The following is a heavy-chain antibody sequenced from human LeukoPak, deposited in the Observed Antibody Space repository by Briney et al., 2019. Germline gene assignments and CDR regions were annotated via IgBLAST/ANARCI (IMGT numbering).Heavy chain of an antibody. V-gene: IGHV3-30-3*01. Sequence: GSLRLSCAASGFTFSSYAMHWVRQAPGKGLEWVAVISYDGSNKYYADSVKGRFTISRDNSKNTLYLQMNSLRAEDTAVYYCARGADDYGGSGFDYWGQGTLVTVSS. CDR2: ISYDGSNK. D-gene: IGHD4-23*01. J-gene: IGHJ4*02. CDR1: GFTFSSYA. CDR3: ARGADDYGGSGFDY.